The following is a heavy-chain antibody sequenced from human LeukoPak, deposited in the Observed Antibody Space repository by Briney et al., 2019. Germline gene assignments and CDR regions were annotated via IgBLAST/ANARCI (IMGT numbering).Heavy chain of an antibody. D-gene: IGHD4-17*01. Sequence: PSETLSLTCTASSGSISSSSYYWGWIRQPPGKGLEWIGSSYYSGSTYYNPSLKSRVTISVDTSKNQFSLKLSSVTAADTAVYFCARLVTINTVTTARYWYFDLWGRGTLVTVSS. J-gene: IGHJ2*01. CDR1: SGSISSSSYY. CDR2: SYYSGST. CDR3: ARLVTINTVTTARYWYFDL. V-gene: IGHV4-39*01.